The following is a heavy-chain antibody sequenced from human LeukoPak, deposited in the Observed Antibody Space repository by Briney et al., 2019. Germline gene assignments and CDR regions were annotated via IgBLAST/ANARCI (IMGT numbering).Heavy chain of an antibody. V-gene: IGHV4-59*11. CDR1: AVSFSTHY. D-gene: IGHD5-18*01. CDR2: MFDSENT. CDR3: ATIKRGSIFGDFDF. Sequence: SETLSLTCTVSAVSFSTHYWGWIRQPPGKGLERIGYMFDSENTKDNPSLKSRITLSADTSRNQFSLRLSSVTAADTAVYYCATIKRGSIFGDFDFWGQGILVTVSS. J-gene: IGHJ4*02.